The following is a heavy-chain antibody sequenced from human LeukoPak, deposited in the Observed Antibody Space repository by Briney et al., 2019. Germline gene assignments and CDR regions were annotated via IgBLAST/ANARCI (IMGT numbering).Heavy chain of an antibody. D-gene: IGHD6-13*01. V-gene: IGHV1-69*05. J-gene: IGHJ4*02. Sequence: SVKVSCKASGYTFTSYDINWVRQAPGQGLEWMGGIIPIFGTANYAQKFQGRVTITTDESTSTAYMELSSLRSEDTAVYYCARSPGGAAAGTKWGQGTLVTVSS. CDR1: GYTFTSYD. CDR2: IIPIFGTA. CDR3: ARSPGGAAAGTK.